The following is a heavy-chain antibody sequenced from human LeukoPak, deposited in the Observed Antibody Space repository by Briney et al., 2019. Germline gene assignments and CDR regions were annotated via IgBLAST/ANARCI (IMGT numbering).Heavy chain of an antibody. CDR1: GSSISSTTSY. CDR2: IYFRGST. V-gene: IGHV4-39*07. Sequence: NPSETLSLTCTVSGSSISSTTSYWGWIRQPPGKELEWIGNIYFRGSTYYNPSLQSRVTISADTSKNQFSLNLNSVTAADTAVYYCARALSGTYGLFQHWGQGTLVTVSS. CDR3: ARALSGTYGLFQH. J-gene: IGHJ1*01. D-gene: IGHD1-26*01.